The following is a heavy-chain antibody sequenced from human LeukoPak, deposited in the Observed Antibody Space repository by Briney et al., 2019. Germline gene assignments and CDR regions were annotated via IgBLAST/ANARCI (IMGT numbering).Heavy chain of an antibody. Sequence: SVKVSCKASGGTFSSYAISWVRQAPGQGLEWMGGIIPIFGTANYAQKFQGRVTITADKSTSTAYMELSSLRSDDTAVYYCARFPMAPWPNNWFDPWGQGTLVTVSS. CDR1: GGTFSSYA. CDR3: ARFPMAPWPNNWFDP. J-gene: IGHJ5*02. D-gene: IGHD5-24*01. V-gene: IGHV1-69*06. CDR2: IIPIFGTA.